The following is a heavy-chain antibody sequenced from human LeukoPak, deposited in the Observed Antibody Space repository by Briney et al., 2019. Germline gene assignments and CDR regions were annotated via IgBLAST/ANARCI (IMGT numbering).Heavy chain of an antibody. D-gene: IGHD3-22*01. CDR1: GFTFSSYS. J-gene: IGHJ4*02. Sequence: GGSLRFSCAASGFTFSSYSMNWVRQAPGNGLEWVSYISSSSSTIYYADSVKGRFTISRDNAKNSLYLQMNSLRAEDTAVYYCARVQYYYDSSGAYFDYWGQGTLVTVSS. CDR2: ISSSSSTI. CDR3: ARVQYYYDSSGAYFDY. V-gene: IGHV3-48*01.